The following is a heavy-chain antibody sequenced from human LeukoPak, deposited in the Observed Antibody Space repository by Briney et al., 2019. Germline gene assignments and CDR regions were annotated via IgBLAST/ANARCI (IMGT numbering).Heavy chain of an antibody. J-gene: IGHJ6*03. CDR2: INPNSGGT. D-gene: IGHD2-2*01. CDR1: GYTFTGYY. CDR3: ARDGGCSSTSCYFYYYYYYMDV. Sequence: RASVKVSCKASGYTFTGYYMRWVRQAPGQGLEWMGWINPNSGGTNYAQKFQGRVTMTRDTSISTAYMELSRLRSDDTAVYYCARDGGCSSTSCYFYYYYYYMDVWGKGTTVTVSS. V-gene: IGHV1-2*02.